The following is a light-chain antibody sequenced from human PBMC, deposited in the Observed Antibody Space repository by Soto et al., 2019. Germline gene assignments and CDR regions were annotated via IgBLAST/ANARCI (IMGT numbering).Light chain of an antibody. J-gene: IGLJ2*01. Sequence: QSVLTQPASVSGSPGQSITISCTGSSSDVGGYNHVSWYQQHPGKAPKLIIYEVSDRPSGVSNRFSGSKSGNTASLTISGLQTDDEADYYCSSYTTSKTLVLFGGGTKLTVL. CDR2: EVS. V-gene: IGLV2-14*01. CDR3: SSYTTSKTLVL. CDR1: SSDVGGYNH.